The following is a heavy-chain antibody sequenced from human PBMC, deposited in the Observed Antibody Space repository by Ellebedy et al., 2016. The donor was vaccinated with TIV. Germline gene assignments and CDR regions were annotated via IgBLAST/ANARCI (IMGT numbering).Heavy chain of an antibody. CDR3: ARDSKKGWAFDI. D-gene: IGHD6-19*01. V-gene: IGHV4-61*01. J-gene: IGHJ3*02. CDR1: GGSVSSGSHY. Sequence: SETLSLTCTVSGGSVSSGSHYWNWIRQPPGKGLEWIGYSYYIGTTNYNPSLKSRVTISEDMSKNQFSLRLSSVTAADTAVYYCARDSKKGWAFDIWGQGTMVTVSS. CDR2: SYYIGTT.